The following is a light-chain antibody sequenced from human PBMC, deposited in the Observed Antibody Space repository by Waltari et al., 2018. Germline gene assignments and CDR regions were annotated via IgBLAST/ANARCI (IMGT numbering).Light chain of an antibody. J-gene: IGLJ1*01. Sequence: QSALTQPASVSGSPGQSITISCTGSSSAVGDYDYVSWYQQHPGKAPKLMIYDVRNRPSGVSNRFSGSKSGNTASLTISGLQAEDEADYYCTSYTRSNTYVFGTGTKVTVL. CDR3: TSYTRSNTYV. CDR2: DVR. CDR1: SSAVGDYDY. V-gene: IGLV2-14*03.